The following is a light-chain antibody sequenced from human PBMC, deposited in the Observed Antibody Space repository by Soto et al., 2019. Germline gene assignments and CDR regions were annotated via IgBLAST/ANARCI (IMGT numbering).Light chain of an antibody. Sequence: HSVLTQPPSVSGAPGQRVTISCTGSSSNIGAGYDVHWYQQLPGTAPKLLIYGNSNRPSGVPDRFSGSKSGTSASLAITGLQAEDEADYYGQSYDGSLSGAVFGGGTQLTVL. CDR1: SSNIGAGYD. J-gene: IGLJ7*01. V-gene: IGLV1-40*01. CDR3: QSYDGSLSGAV. CDR2: GNS.